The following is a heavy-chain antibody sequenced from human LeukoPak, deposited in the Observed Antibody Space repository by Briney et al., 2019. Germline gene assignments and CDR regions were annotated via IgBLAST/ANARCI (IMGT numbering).Heavy chain of an antibody. D-gene: IGHD3-3*01. CDR1: GFTFDDYA. J-gene: IGHJ6*02. CDR2: ISWSSGSI. CDR3: ARDRTIFGADYYYYYGMDV. Sequence: GGSLRLSCAASGFTFDDYAMHWVRQAPGKGLEWVSGISWSSGSIGYADSVKGRFTISRDNSKNTLYLQMNSLRAEDTAVYYCARDRTIFGADYYYYYGMDVWGQGTTVTVSS. V-gene: IGHV3-9*01.